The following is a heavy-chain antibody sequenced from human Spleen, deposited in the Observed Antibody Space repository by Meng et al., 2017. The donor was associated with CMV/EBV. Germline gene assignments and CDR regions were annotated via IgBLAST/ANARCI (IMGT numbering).Heavy chain of an antibody. V-gene: IGHV3-11*04. CDR3: ARVSGFLEWFFDF. CDR2: ISNTGRTI. D-gene: IGHD3-3*01. J-gene: IGHJ4*02. CDR1: GFTVSSNY. Sequence: GGSLRLSCAASGFTVSSNYMSWVRQAPGKGLEWISYISNTGRTIYYADSVKGRFTMSRDDANTSLFLQMNNLRVEDTAVYYCARVSGFLEWFFDFWGQGSLVTVSS.